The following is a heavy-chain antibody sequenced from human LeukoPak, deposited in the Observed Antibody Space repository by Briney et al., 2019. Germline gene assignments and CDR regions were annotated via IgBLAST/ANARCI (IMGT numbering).Heavy chain of an antibody. D-gene: IGHD1-26*01. Sequence: PSETLSLTCTVSGGSISSYHWSWIRQPPGKGLERIGYIYYSGSTNYNPSLKSRVTISVDTSRNQFSLKLSSVTAADTAVYYCARGGTVRNGMDVWGQGTTVTVSS. CDR3: ARGGTVRNGMDV. J-gene: IGHJ6*02. CDR2: IYYSGST. V-gene: IGHV4-59*01. CDR1: GGSISSYH.